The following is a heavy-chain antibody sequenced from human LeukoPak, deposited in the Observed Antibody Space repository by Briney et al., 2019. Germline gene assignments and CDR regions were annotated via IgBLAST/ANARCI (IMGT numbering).Heavy chain of an antibody. CDR2: INRSGST. CDR1: GGSFSGYY. J-gene: IGHJ4*02. D-gene: IGHD1-26*01. CDR3: ARGPGGSYHRLDY. V-gene: IGHV4-34*01. Sequence: KPSETLSLTCAVYGGSFSGYYWSWIRQPPGKGLEWIGEINRSGSTNYNPSLKSRVTISVDTSKNQFSLKLSSVTAADTAVYYCARGPGGSYHRLDYWGQGTLVTVSP.